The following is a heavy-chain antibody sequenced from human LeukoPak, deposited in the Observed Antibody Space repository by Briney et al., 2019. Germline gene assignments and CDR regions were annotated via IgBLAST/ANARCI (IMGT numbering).Heavy chain of an antibody. CDR2: IYYSGST. V-gene: IGHV4-59*08. CDR1: GGSISSYY. CDR3: ARLDEHYFDY. J-gene: IGHJ4*02. Sequence: ASETLSLTCTVSGGSISSYYWSWIRQPPGKGLEWIGYIYYSGSTNYNPSLKSRVTISVDTSKNQFSLKLSSVTAADTAVYYCARLDEHYFDYWGQGTLVTVSS.